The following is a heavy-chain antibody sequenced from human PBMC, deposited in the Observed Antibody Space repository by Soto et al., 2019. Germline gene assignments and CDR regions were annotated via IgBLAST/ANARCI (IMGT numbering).Heavy chain of an antibody. Sequence: SETLSLTCTVSGGSISSYYWSWIRQPPGKGLEWIGYIYYSGSTNYNPSLKSRVTISVDTSKNQFSLKLSSVTAADTAVYYCARGSPQRSFRRLQYNWFDPWGQGTLVTVSS. D-gene: IGHD4-4*01. CDR3: ARGSPQRSFRRLQYNWFDP. CDR2: IYYSGST. CDR1: GGSISSYY. V-gene: IGHV4-59*01. J-gene: IGHJ5*02.